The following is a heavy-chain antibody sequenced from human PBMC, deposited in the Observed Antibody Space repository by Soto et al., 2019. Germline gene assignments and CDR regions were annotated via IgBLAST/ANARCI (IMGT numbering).Heavy chain of an antibody. CDR1: GGSISSSSYY. J-gene: IGHJ6*03. Sequence: QLQLQESGPGLVKPSETLSLTCTVSGGSISSSSYYWGWIRQPPGKGLEWIGSIYYSGSTYYNPSLKSRVTISVDTSKNQFSLKLSSVTAADTAVYYCASFIPYYYYMDVWGKGTTVTVSS. CDR3: ASFIPYYYYMDV. CDR2: IYYSGST. V-gene: IGHV4-39*01.